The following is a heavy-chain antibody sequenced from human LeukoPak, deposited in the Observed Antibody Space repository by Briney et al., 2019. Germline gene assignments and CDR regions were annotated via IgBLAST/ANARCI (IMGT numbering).Heavy chain of an antibody. CDR2: ISYDGTNK. J-gene: IGHJ4*02. Sequence: GGSLRLSCAASGFTFSSYGMHWVRQAPGKGLEWVAIISYDGTNKYYADSVKGRFTISRDNSKDTLYLQMNSLRAEDTAVYYCAKDQAGMALTFDYWGQGTLVTVSS. D-gene: IGHD5-18*01. V-gene: IGHV3-30*18. CDR3: AKDQAGMALTFDY. CDR1: GFTFSSYG.